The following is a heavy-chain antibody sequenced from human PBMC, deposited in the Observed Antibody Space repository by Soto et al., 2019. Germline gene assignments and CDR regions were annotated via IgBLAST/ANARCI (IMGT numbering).Heavy chain of an antibody. J-gene: IGHJ1*01. CDR1: GFTFSSYV. CDR2: ISYDGSNK. CDR3: AKVGVVGVTEYFQH. D-gene: IGHD1-26*01. V-gene: IGHV3-30*18. Sequence: GGSLRLSCAASGFTFSSYVIHWVRQAPGKGLEWVAVISYDGSNKYYADSVKGRFTISRDNSKNTLYLQMNSLRAEDTAVYYCAKVGVVGVTEYFQHWGQGTLITVSS.